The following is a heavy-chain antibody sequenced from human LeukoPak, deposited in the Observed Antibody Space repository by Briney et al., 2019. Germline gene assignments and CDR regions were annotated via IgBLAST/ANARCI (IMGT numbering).Heavy chain of an antibody. CDR2: ISGSGGST. CDR3: AKSRTYGYNYIGY. Sequence: PGGSLRLSCAASGFTFSSYAMSWVRQAPGKGLEWVAAISGSGGSTYYADSVKGRFTISRDNSKNTLYLQMNSLRAEDTAVYYCAKSRTYGYNYIGYWGQGTLVTVSS. J-gene: IGHJ4*02. D-gene: IGHD5-24*01. CDR1: GFTFSSYA. V-gene: IGHV3-23*01.